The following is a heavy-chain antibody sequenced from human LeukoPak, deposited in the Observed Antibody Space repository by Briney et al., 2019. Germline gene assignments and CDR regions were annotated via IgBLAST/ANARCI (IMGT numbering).Heavy chain of an antibody. V-gene: IGHV4-34*01. CDR1: GGSLSNYY. D-gene: IGHD4-17*01. CDR3: ARRWHYGRKYYIDV. CDR2: INDSGRT. Sequence: PSETLSLTCAVYGGSLSNYYWSWIRQPPGKGLEWIGEINDSGRTNYNPSLMSRVTVSVDTSKKQFSLRLTSVTATDTAVYYCARRWHYGRKYYIDVWGKGATVSVSS. J-gene: IGHJ6*03.